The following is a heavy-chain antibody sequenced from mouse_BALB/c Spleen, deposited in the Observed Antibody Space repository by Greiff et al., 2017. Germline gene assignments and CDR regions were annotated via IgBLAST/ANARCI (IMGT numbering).Heavy chain of an antibody. CDR2: ISSGSSTI. CDR1: GFTFSSFG. Sequence: EVNLVESGGGLVQPGGSRKLSCAASGFTFSSFGMHWVRQAPEKGLEWVAYISSGSSTIYYADTVKGRFTISRDNPKNTLFLQMTSLRSEDTAMYYCARWGDAGYFDYWGQGTTLTVSA. CDR3: ARWGDAGYFDY. J-gene: IGHJ2*01. V-gene: IGHV5-17*02.